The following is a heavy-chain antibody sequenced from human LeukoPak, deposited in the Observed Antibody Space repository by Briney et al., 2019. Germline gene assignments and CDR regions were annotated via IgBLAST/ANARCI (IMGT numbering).Heavy chain of an antibody. D-gene: IGHD6-13*01. J-gene: IGHJ4*02. CDR1: GFTFSSHA. CDR3: ARDNDGAAAGSFDY. CDR2: ISGSGDST. Sequence: GGSLRLSCAASGFTFSSHAMTWVRQAPGKGLEWVSAISGSGDSTYYADSVKGRFTISRDNSKNTLYLQMNSLRAEDTAVYYCARDNDGAAAGSFDYWGQGTLVTVSS. V-gene: IGHV3-23*01.